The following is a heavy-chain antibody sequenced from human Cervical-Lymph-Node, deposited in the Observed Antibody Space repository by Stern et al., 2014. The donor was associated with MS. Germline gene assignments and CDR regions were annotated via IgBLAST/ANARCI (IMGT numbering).Heavy chain of an antibody. CDR1: GYTFTSYW. CDR2: IFPGGSDI. Sequence: MQLVQSGPEVKRPGESLKISCQASGYTFTSYWIGWVRQIPGKGLEWIAIIFPGGSDIRYSPSFQGQVTISADKSSSTAYLQWNNLKASDTAIYYCARQRYFDYWGQGTLVTVSS. V-gene: IGHV5-51*01. CDR3: ARQRYFDY. J-gene: IGHJ4*02.